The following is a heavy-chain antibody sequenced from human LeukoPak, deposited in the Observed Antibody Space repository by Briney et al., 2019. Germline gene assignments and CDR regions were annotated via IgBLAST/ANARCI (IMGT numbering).Heavy chain of an antibody. D-gene: IGHD5-18*01. V-gene: IGHV3-21*01. CDR3: ARGKVGYSYFDY. J-gene: IGHJ4*02. Sequence: GGSLRLSCAASGFTFSTYSMNWVRQAPGKGLEWVSSISSSSGYIHYADSVKGRFTISRDNAKNSLYMQMNSLRDTDTAVYYCARGKVGYSYFDYWGQGTLVTVSS. CDR1: GFTFSTYS. CDR2: ISSSSGYI.